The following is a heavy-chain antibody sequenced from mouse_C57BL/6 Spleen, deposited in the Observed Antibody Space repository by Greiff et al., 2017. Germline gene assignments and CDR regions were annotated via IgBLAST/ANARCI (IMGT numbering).Heavy chain of an antibody. D-gene: IGHD1-1*02. Sequence: VQLKQSGPELVKPGDSVKISCKASGYSFTGYFLNWVMQSHGKSLEWIGRINPYNGDTFYNQKFKGKATLTVDKSSSTAHMELRSLTSEDSAVYYCARGGDGGFAYWGQGTLVTVSA. CDR1: GYSFTGYF. CDR3: ARGGDGGFAY. CDR2: INPYNGDT. J-gene: IGHJ3*01. V-gene: IGHV1-20*01.